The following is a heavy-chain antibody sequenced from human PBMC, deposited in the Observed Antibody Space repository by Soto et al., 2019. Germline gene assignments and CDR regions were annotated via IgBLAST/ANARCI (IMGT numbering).Heavy chain of an antibody. J-gene: IGHJ5*02. CDR1: GGSISSGDYY. Sequence: TSETLSLTCTVSGGSISSGDYYWSWIRQPPGKGLEWIGYIYYSGSTYYNPSLKSRVTISVDTSKNQFSLKLSSVTAADTAVYYCVRGHSSSWYSGLWFDPWGQGTLVTVSS. V-gene: IGHV4-30-4*01. CDR3: VRGHSSSWYSGLWFDP. D-gene: IGHD6-13*01. CDR2: IYYSGST.